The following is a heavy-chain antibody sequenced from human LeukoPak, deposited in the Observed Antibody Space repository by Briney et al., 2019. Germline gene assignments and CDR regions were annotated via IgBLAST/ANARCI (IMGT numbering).Heavy chain of an antibody. Sequence: SETLSLTCTVSGGSISSSSYYWGWIRQPPGKGLEWIGSIYYSGSTYYNPSLKSRVTISVDTSKNQFSLKLSSVTAADTAVYYCAGHSFIIVEKTGYAFDIWGQGTMVTVSS. J-gene: IGHJ3*02. CDR1: GGSISSSSYY. CDR2: IYYSGST. D-gene: IGHD1-26*01. V-gene: IGHV4-39*01. CDR3: AGHSFIIVEKTGYAFDI.